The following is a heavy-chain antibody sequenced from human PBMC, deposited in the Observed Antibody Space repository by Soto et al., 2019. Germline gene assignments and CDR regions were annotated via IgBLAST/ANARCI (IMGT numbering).Heavy chain of an antibody. V-gene: IGHV3-23*01. CDR2: INSRGDNT. CDR1: GLTFSNYV. CDR3: GNGLENHYNYDY. D-gene: IGHD3-16*01. Sequence: GGSLRLSCAASGLTFSNYVVSWVRQAPGKGPEWVSSINSRGDNTYYAGSVRGRFTISRDNSKSTLYLQMNSLRAEDTAVYYCGNGLENHYNYDYWGQGTLVTVSS. J-gene: IGHJ4*02.